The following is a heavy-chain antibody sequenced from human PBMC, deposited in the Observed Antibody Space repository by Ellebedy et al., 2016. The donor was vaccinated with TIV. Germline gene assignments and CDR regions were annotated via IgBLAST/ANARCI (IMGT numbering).Heavy chain of an antibody. D-gene: IGHD4-11*01. V-gene: IGHV3-74*01. CDR1: GFTFGRYW. J-gene: IGHJ5*02. CDR2: ISGSGGST. CDR3: ARDRGDYSISGP. Sequence: HTGGSLRLXXVASGFTFGRYWMHWVRQAPGRRLEWVSAISGSGGSTHYVDSVKGRFTTSRDNARNTLYLQMNSLRGEDTAVYFCARDRGDYSISGPWGQGTLVTVSS.